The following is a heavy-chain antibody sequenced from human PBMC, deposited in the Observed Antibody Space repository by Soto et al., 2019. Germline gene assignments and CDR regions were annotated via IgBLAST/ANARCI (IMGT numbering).Heavy chain of an antibody. D-gene: IGHD6-25*01. CDR2: INDDGSST. CDR3: AREVIAATGTIRWFDP. V-gene: IGHV3-74*03. CDR1: GLSVSSSD. Sequence: EVHLVETGGGLIQPGGSLRLSCAASGLSVSSSDMSWVRQASGKGLEWVSRINDDGSSTKYADSVKGRFTIARDNAKNTVFLQMSSLRAEDTAVYYCAREVIAATGTIRWFDPWGQGTLVTVSS. J-gene: IGHJ5*02.